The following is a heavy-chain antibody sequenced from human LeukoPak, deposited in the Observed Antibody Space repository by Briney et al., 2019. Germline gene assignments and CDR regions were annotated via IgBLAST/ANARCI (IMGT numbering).Heavy chain of an antibody. CDR1: GYTFTSYA. J-gene: IGHJ5*02. Sequence: GASVKVSCKASGYTFTSYAMNWVRQAPGQGLEWMGWINTNTGNPTYAQGFTGRFVFSLDTSVSTAYLQISSLKAEDTAVYYCARGVVVVVAATRTEQGWFDPWGQGTLVTVSS. V-gene: IGHV7-4-1*02. CDR3: ARGVVVVVAATRTEQGWFDP. CDR2: INTNTGNP. D-gene: IGHD2-15*01.